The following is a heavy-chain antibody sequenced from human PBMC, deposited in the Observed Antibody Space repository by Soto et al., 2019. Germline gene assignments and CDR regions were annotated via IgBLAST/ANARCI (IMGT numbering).Heavy chain of an antibody. CDR1: WYTFASFW. Sequence: GESLKISCNGSWYTFASFWIGWVLQMPGKGLEWMGIIFPTDSTTIYSPSFQGQVTISADKSINTAYLQWSSLKASDTAMYYCARAVVGYCSSASCPADFWGQGSLVTVS. D-gene: IGHD2-2*01. J-gene: IGHJ4*02. CDR2: IFPTDSTT. CDR3: ARAVVGYCSSASCPADF. V-gene: IGHV5-51*01.